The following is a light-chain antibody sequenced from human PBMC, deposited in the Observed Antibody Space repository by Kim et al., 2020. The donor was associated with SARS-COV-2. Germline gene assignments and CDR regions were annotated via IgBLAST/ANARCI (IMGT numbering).Light chain of an antibody. V-gene: IGKV1-33*01. J-gene: IGKJ4*01. CDR3: QQYEKFPLT. CDR1: QDINNY. CDR2: DAS. Sequence: DIQLTQSPSSLSASVGDRVTITCQASQDINNYLNWYQQKAGEAPKLLIYDASRLQTGVPSRFSGSELGTHFTFTISSLQPEDFATYDCQQYEKFPLTFGGGTKVDIK.